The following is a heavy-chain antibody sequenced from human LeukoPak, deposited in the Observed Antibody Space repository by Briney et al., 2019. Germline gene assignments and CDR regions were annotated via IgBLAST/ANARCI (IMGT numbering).Heavy chain of an antibody. CDR1: GYTFTSYY. CDR2: INPSGGST. V-gene: IGHV1-46*03. CDR3: ASAYCGGDCYGSRGLSADY. D-gene: IGHD2-21*01. J-gene: IGHJ4*02. Sequence: ASVKVSFKASGYTFTSYYMHWVRQAPGQGLEWMGIINPSGGSTSYAQKFQGRVTMTRDTSTSTVYMELSSLRSEDTAVYYCASAYCGGDCYGSRGLSADYWGQGTLVTVSS.